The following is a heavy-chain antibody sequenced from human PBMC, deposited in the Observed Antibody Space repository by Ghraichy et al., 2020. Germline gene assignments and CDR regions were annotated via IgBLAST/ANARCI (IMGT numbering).Heavy chain of an antibody. V-gene: IGHV3-7*01. CDR2: LKQDGNEK. D-gene: IGHD3-3*01. CDR1: GFTFGSFW. CDR3: ARVIFLGFES. Sequence: GGSLRLSCAASGFTFGSFWMYWVRQAPGKGLEWVANLKQDGNEKNSVDSVKGRFTISRDNAKNSLDLQMNSLRAEDTAVYYCARVIFLGFESWGQGTLVTVSS. J-gene: IGHJ4*02.